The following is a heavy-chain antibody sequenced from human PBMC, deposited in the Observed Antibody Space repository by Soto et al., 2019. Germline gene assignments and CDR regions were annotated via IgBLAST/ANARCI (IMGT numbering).Heavy chain of an antibody. CDR1: GSTFSSYW. CDR2: IKQDGSEK. D-gene: IGHD4-4*01. CDR3: AREIKTTAIKYYYYGMDV. Sequence: VGSLRLSCAASGSTFSSYWMNWGRQAPGKGLEWVANIKQDGSEKYYVDSVKGRFTISRDNAKNSLYLQMNSLRAEDTAVYYCAREIKTTAIKYYYYGMDVWGQGTTVTVSS. J-gene: IGHJ6*02. V-gene: IGHV3-7*01.